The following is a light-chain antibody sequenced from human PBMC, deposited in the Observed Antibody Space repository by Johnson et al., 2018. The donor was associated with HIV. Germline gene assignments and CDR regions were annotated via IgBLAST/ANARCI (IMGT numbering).Light chain of an antibody. CDR3: GTWDSSLSAAYV. Sequence: QSVLTQPPSVSAAPRQKVTISCSGSSSNIGKNYVSWYRHLPGTGPKLLIYDNNKRPSGIPDRFSGSKSGTSATLGITGIQTGDEADYYCGTWDSSLSAAYVFGTGTKVTVL. CDR2: DNN. CDR1: SSNIGKNY. V-gene: IGLV1-51*01. J-gene: IGLJ1*01.